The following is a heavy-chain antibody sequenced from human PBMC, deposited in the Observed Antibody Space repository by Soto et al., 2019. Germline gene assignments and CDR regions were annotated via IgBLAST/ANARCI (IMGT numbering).Heavy chain of an antibody. J-gene: IGHJ6*02. CDR2: IRDSGATK. D-gene: IGHD2-15*01. V-gene: IGHV3-48*02. CDR1: GFTLSNCG. Sequence: GGSLRLSCAASGFTLSNCGMNWVRQTPGKGLEWVSYIRDSGATKHYADSVKGRFTIPRDNGKDSLYLQMNSLRDEDTAVYFCARCSRNSCYSSGVDVWGQGATVTVSS. CDR3: ARCSRNSCYSSGVDV.